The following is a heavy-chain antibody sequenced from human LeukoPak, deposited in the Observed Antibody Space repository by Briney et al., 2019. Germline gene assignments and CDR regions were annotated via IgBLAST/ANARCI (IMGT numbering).Heavy chain of an antibody. Sequence: GGSLRLSCAASGFTLNSYGVSWVRQAPGQGLEWVSAISGSGGRTSYADAVKCRFTISRDNSKNTVYLQRNSLRAEDTAVYYCAKVCGSYRYYFDYWGQGTLVTVSS. D-gene: IGHD1-26*01. CDR3: AKVCGSYRYYFDY. CDR2: ISGSGGRT. CDR1: GFTLNSYG. J-gene: IGHJ4*02. V-gene: IGHV3-23*01.